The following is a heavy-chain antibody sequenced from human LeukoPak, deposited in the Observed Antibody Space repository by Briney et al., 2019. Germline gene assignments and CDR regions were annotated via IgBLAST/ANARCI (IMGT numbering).Heavy chain of an antibody. Sequence: SETLSLTCTVSGGSISSGDYYWSWIRQPPRKGLEWIGYIYYSGSTYYNPSLKSRVSISVDTSKNQFSLRLSSVTAADTAVYYCAREYIVATNSLDYWGQGTLVTVSS. CDR2: IYYSGST. J-gene: IGHJ4*02. V-gene: IGHV4-30-4*01. CDR3: AREYIVATNSLDY. D-gene: IGHD5-12*01. CDR1: GGSISSGDYY.